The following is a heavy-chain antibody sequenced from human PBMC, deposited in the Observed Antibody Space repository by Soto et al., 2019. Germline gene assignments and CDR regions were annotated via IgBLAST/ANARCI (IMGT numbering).Heavy chain of an antibody. D-gene: IGHD2-8*01. CDR3: AKVSSAWYAGFFDL. Sequence: SETLSLTCAVSGGSISSGGYSWSWIRQPPGKGLEWIGYIYHSGSTYYNPSLKSRVTISVDRSKNQFSLKLSSVTAEDTAVYYCAKVSSAWYAGFFDLWGQGTLVTVSS. J-gene: IGHJ4*02. CDR2: IYHSGST. CDR1: GGSISSGGYS. V-gene: IGHV4-30-2*01.